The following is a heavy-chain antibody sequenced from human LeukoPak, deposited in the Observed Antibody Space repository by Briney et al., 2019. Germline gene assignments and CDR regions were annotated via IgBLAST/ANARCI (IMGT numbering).Heavy chain of an antibody. J-gene: IGHJ6*03. V-gene: IGHV4-4*07. CDR1: GGSISSYY. D-gene: IGHD2-2*01. CDR2: IYTSGST. Sequence: SETLSLTCTVSGGSISSYYWSWIRQPAGKGLEWIGRIYTSGSTNYNPSLKSRVTMSVDTSKNQFSLKLSSVTAADTAVYYCARARYCSSTSCPYYYYYYMDVWGKGTTVTVPS. CDR3: ARARYCSSTSCPYYYYYYMDV.